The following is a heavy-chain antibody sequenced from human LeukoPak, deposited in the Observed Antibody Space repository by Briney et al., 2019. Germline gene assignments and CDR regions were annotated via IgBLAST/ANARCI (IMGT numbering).Heavy chain of an antibody. J-gene: IGHJ4*02. CDR1: GYTFTGYY. CDR2: INPNSGGT. V-gene: IGHV1-2*02. CDR3: ARDLRYGDAYFDY. Sequence: ASVKVSCKASGYTFTGYYMHWVRQAPGQGLEWMGWINPNSGGTNYAQKFQGRVTMTRDTSISTAYMELSRLRSDDTAVYYCARDLRYGDAYFDYWGQGTLVTVSS. D-gene: IGHD4-17*01.